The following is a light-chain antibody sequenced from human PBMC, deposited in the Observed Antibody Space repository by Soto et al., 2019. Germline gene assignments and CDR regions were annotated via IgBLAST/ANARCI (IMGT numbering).Light chain of an antibody. CDR2: GAT. J-gene: IGKJ4*01. CDR3: QQYINWPPLT. Sequence: IVMTQSPATLSVSPGERATLSCRASQSINTNLAWYQQKPGQAPRLLIFGATTRATNISARFTGSGSGTEFTLTISSLQSEDFAVYYCQQYINWPPLTFGGGTKVDIK. V-gene: IGKV3-15*01. CDR1: QSINTN.